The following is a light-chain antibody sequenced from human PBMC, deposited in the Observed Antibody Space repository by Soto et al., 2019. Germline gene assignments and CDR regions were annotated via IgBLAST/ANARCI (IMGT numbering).Light chain of an antibody. Sequence: IVLTQSPATLPLSPGERATHSCRASQSVSNSLAWYQQNPGQAPRLLIYDASIMATGIPARFSGSGCGTDFTLTISSVDPEDFAVYYCEQRVNWLFGQGTRLEIK. CDR2: DAS. J-gene: IGKJ5*01. CDR1: QSVSNS. V-gene: IGKV3-11*01. CDR3: EQRVNWL.